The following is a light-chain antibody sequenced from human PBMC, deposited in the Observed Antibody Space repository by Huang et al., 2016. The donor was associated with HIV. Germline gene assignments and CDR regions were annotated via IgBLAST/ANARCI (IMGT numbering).Light chain of an antibody. J-gene: IGKJ3*01. CDR3: MQALQGLV. CDR1: QSLLHSNGYNY. Sequence: DIVMTQSPLSLPVTPGEPASISCRSSQSLLHSNGYNYLDWYLQKPGQSPQLLIYLGSQRASGVPDRFSGSGSGTDFTLKISRVEAEDVGVYYCMQALQGLVIGPGTTVDIK. CDR2: LGS. V-gene: IGKV2-28*01.